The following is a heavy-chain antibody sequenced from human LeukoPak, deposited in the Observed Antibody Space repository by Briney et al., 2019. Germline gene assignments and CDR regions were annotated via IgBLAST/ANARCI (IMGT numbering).Heavy chain of an antibody. J-gene: IGHJ4*02. CDR1: GFTFSSYG. CDR3: AKDRILGVLRVLLDY. CDR2: ISYDGSNK. V-gene: IGHV3-30*18. D-gene: IGHD2-15*01. Sequence: GGSLRLSCAASGFTFSSYGMHWVRQAPGKGLEWVAVISYDGSNKYYADSVRGRFTISRDNSKNTLYLQMNRLRAEDTAVYYCAKDRILGVLRVLLDYWGQGTLVTVSS.